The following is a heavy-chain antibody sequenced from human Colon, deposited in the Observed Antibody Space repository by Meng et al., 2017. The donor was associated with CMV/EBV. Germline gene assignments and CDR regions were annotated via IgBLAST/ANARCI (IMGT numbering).Heavy chain of an antibody. Sequence: GESLKISCAASGFIFSNYALSWVRQAPGKGLEWVSGISGSGVGTYYADSVTSRFTISRDNSKNTLFLQMNSLRGDDTAVYYCAKNAKLSSGYFDYWGQGTLVTVSS. V-gene: IGHV3-23*01. D-gene: IGHD6-6*01. CDR2: ISGSGVGT. CDR1: GFIFSNYA. CDR3: AKNAKLSSGYFDY. J-gene: IGHJ4*02.